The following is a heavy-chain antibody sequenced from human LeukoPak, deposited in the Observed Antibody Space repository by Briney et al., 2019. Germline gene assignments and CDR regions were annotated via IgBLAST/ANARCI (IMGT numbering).Heavy chain of an antibody. CDR2: IIPIFGTA. Sequence: ASVKVSCKASGGTFSSYAISWVRQAPGQGLEWMGGIIPIFGTANYAQKFQGRVTITADESTSTAYMELSSLRSEDMAVYYCARGGQFGGPSAFDIWGQGTMVTVSS. D-gene: IGHD3-16*01. CDR1: GGTFSSYA. V-gene: IGHV1-69*13. CDR3: ARGGQFGGPSAFDI. J-gene: IGHJ3*02.